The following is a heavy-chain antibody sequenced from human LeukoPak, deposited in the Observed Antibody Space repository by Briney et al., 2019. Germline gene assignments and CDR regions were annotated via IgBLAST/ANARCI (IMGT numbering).Heavy chain of an antibody. CDR1: GGSISGDHY. V-gene: IGHV4-38-2*02. CDR2: IFHTGST. J-gene: IGHJ6*02. CDR3: ARITFVVEGYGMDV. D-gene: IGHD2-21*01. Sequence: SETLSLTCTVSGGSISGDHYWTWIRQPPGKGLEWIGYIFHTGSTYYNPSLKSRVTISVDTSKNQFSLSLSSVTAADTAVYYCARITFVVEGYGMDVWGQGTTVTVSS.